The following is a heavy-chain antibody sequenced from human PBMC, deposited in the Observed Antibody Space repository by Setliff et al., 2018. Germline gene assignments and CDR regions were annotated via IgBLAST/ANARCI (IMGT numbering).Heavy chain of an antibody. V-gene: IGHV4-39*01. J-gene: IGHJ4*02. CDR3: AKDLRRDGKWDIDY. D-gene: IGHD1-26*01. CDR1: GDSISRSTYY. Sequence: PSETLSLTCTVSGDSISRSTYYWGWIRQSPGKGLDWIGTVDHSGNTFYNPSLKSRVTISVAPSKNQVSLKLTSVSAADTAVYYCAKDLRRDGKWDIDYWGQGTLVTVSS. CDR2: VDHSGNT.